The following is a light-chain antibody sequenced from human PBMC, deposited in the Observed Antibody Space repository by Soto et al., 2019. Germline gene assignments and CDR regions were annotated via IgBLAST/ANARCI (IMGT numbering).Light chain of an antibody. CDR1: QSVSRN. V-gene: IGKV3-15*01. CDR3: QQYGSSTWT. CDR2: GAS. J-gene: IGKJ1*01. Sequence: VMTQSPSTLSVSPGERATLSCRASQSVSRNLAWYQQKPGQAPRLLIYGASTRATGIPARFSGSGSGTDFTLTISRLEPEDFAVYYCQQYGSSTWTFGQRTKVDIK.